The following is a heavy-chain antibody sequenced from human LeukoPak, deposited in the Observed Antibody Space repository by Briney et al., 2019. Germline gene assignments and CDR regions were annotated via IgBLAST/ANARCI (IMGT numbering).Heavy chain of an antibody. V-gene: IGHV4-39*07. Sequence: SETLSLTCTVSGGSISSSSYYWGWIRQPPGKGLEWIGSIYYSGSTNYNPSLKSRVTITVDTSKNQFSLKLSSVTAADTAVYYCARYGSGSYDAFDIWGQGTMVTVSS. D-gene: IGHD3-10*01. CDR1: GGSISSSSYY. CDR2: IYYSGST. CDR3: ARYGSGSYDAFDI. J-gene: IGHJ3*02.